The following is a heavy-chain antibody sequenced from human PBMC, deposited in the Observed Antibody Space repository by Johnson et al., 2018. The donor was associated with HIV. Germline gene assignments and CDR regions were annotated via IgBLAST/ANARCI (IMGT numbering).Heavy chain of an antibody. V-gene: IGHV3-9*01. CDR3: AKQYSSSWYGNAFDI. CDR2: ISWNSGSI. Sequence: VQLVESGGGVVRPGGSLRLSCAASGFTFDDYAMHWVRQAPGKGLEWVSGISWNSGSIGYADSVKGRFTISRDNAKNSLYLQMNSLRAEDTALYYCAKQYSSSWYGNAFDIWGQGTMVTVSS. D-gene: IGHD6-13*01. CDR1: GFTFDDYA. J-gene: IGHJ3*02.